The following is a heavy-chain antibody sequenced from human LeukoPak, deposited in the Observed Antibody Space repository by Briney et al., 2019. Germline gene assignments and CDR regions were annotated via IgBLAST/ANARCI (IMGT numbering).Heavy chain of an antibody. Sequence: GGSLRLSCAASGFTFSSYGMSWVRQASGKGLEWVSAISGSGGSTYYADSVKGRFTISRDNSKNTLYLQMNSLRAEDTAVYYCAKYHRGGAWFGKRGEVWFDPWGQGTLVTVSS. CDR2: ISGSGGST. J-gene: IGHJ5*02. V-gene: IGHV3-23*01. D-gene: IGHD3-10*01. CDR3: AKYHRGGAWFGKRGEVWFDP. CDR1: GFTFSSYG.